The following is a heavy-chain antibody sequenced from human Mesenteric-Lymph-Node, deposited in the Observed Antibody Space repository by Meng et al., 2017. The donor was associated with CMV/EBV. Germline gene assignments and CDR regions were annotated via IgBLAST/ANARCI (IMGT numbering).Heavy chain of an antibody. J-gene: IGHJ4*02. CDR2: ISYDGSNK. CDR3: ARGMTAPGASGYYAPLRY. D-gene: IGHD3-22*01. Sequence: QVHLGGSGGGVGQTGRSHSCACAASGFTVSGYAMHWVRQDPGKGLEGVAVISYDGSNKYYADSVKGRFTISRDNSKNTLYLQMNSLRAEDTAVYYCARGMTAPGASGYYAPLRYWGQGTLVTVSS. CDR1: GFTVSGYA. V-gene: IGHV3-30*01.